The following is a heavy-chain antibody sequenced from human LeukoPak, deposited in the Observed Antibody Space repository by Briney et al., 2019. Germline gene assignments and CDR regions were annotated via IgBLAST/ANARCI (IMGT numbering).Heavy chain of an antibody. CDR2: MKRDGSEK. CDR3: ARDRWEPDNWFDS. D-gene: IGHD1-26*01. V-gene: IGHV3-7*01. Sequence: PGGSLRLSCAASGFTFSSYWMSWVRQAPGKGLEWVANMKRDGSEKYYVDSVKGRFTISRDDAKNSLHLQMNSLRAEDTAVYYCARDRWEPDNWFDSWGQGILVTVSS. CDR1: GFTFSSYW. J-gene: IGHJ5*01.